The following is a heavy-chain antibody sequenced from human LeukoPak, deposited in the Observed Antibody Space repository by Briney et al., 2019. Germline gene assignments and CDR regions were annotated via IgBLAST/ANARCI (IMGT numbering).Heavy chain of an antibody. V-gene: IGHV4-34*01. D-gene: IGHD3-22*01. J-gene: IGHJ4*02. CDR2: INHSGRT. Sequence: TSETLSLTCDVSGGSFSGYNWFWIRQAPGKGLEWIGKINHSGRTNYNPSLKSRVTLSLDKSENRFSLKLTSVTAADSAVYFCARAYYYDSTGYFEDDYWGQGTLVTVSS. CDR1: GGSFSGYN. CDR3: ARAYYYDSTGYFEDDY.